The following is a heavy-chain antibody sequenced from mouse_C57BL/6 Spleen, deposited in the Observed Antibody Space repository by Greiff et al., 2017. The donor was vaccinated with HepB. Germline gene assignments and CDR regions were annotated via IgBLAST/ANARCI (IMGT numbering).Heavy chain of an antibody. Sequence: EVQLQQSGPELVKPGASVKISCKASGYSFTGYYMNWVKQSPEKSLEWIGEINPSTGGTTYNQKFKAKATLTVDKSSSTAYMQLKSLTSEDSAVYYCERGGDYYGSSSYAMDYWGQGTSVTVSS. CDR3: ERGGDYYGSSSYAMDY. V-gene: IGHV1-42*01. CDR1: GYSFTGYY. CDR2: INPSTGGT. J-gene: IGHJ4*01. D-gene: IGHD1-1*01.